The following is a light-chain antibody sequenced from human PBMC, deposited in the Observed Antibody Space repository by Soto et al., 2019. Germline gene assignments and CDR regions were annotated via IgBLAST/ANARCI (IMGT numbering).Light chain of an antibody. V-gene: IGKV3-20*01. Sequence: IVLTQSPGTLSLSPGERATFSCRASQSVTSTYLAWYQVRPGQAPRLLIYGASSRATAIPDRFSASGSGTDFTLTISRLEPEDFAVYYCQQYGSSSFTFGQGTKLEI. J-gene: IGKJ2*01. CDR1: QSVTSTY. CDR3: QQYGSSSFT. CDR2: GAS.